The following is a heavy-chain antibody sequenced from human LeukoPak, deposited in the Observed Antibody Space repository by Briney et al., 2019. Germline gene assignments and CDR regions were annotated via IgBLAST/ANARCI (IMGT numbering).Heavy chain of an antibody. CDR2: IIPILGIA. CDR1: GDTFSSYA. V-gene: IGHV1-69*04. D-gene: IGHD3-10*01. CDR3: ARGAWVRGTYYYGSGSYSNPPFDY. Sequence: SVKVSCKASGDTFSSYAISWVRQAPGQGLEWMGRIIPILGIANYAQKFQGRVTITADKSTSTAYMELSSLRSEDTAVYYCARGAWVRGTYYYGSGSYSNPPFDYWGQGTLVTVSS. J-gene: IGHJ4*02.